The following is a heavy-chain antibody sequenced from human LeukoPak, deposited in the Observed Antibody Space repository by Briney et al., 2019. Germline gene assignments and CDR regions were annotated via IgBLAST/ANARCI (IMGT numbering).Heavy chain of an antibody. CDR2: IVSDGSST. CDR3: VRDSRYCPDV. D-gene: IGHD2-15*01. Sequence: GGSLRLSCAASGFTFSIYWMHWVRQVSGKGLVWVSRIVSDGSSTSYADSVTGRFTVSRDNAKNTLYLQMNSLRVEDTAVYYCVRDSRYCPDVWGQGTTVTVSS. J-gene: IGHJ6*02. CDR1: GFTFSIYW. V-gene: IGHV3-74*01.